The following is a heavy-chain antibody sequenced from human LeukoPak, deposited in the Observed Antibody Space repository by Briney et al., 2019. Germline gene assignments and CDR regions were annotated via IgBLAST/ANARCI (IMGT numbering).Heavy chain of an antibody. CDR3: AVVGTILRDFDY. V-gene: IGHV4-39*01. CDR2: IYYSGST. J-gene: IGHJ4*02. CDR1: GGSISISSYY. Sequence: PSETLSLTCTVSGGSISISSYYWGWIRQPPGKGLEWIGSIYYSGSTYYNSSLKSRVTISVDTSKNQFSLKLSSVTAADTAVYYCAVVGTILRDFDYWGQGTLVTVSS. D-gene: IGHD2-15*01.